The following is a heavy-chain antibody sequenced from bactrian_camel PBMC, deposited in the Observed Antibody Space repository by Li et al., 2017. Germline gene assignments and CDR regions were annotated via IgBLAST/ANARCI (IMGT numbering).Heavy chain of an antibody. CDR3: AARSIGA. V-gene: IGHV3S55*01. CDR1: ADTFANYC. D-gene: IGHD6*01. J-gene: IGHJ4*01. Sequence: HVQLVESGGGSVQAGESLRLSCTASADTFANYCMGWFRQAPGKEREGVAAIASDGRPSYADSVKGRFTISRDNAKNTLYLQMNSLKPEDTAVYYCAARSIGAWGQGTQVTVS. CDR2: IASDGRP.